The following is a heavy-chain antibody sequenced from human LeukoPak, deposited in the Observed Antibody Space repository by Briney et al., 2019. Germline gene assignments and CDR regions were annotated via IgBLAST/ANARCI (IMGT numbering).Heavy chain of an antibody. D-gene: IGHD1-26*01. CDR1: GGSISSYY. Sequence: QVQLQESGPGLVKPSETLSLTCTMSGGSISSYYWRWIRQPPGKGVEWIWSIYYSGSTTYNPSLKSRVTISLDTSKNQFSLKLRSVTAADTAVYYCAGGSGSSDYWGQGTLVTVSS. V-gene: IGHV4-59*01. CDR2: IYYSGST. CDR3: AGGSGSSDY. J-gene: IGHJ4*02.